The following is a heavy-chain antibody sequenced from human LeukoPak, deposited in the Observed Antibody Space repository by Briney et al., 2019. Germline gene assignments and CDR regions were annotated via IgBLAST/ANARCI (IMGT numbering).Heavy chain of an antibody. CDR2: INHSGST. D-gene: IGHD4-17*01. CDR1: GGSFSGYY. CDR3: ARGRLLTTVTTSSAFDI. V-gene: IGHV4-34*01. J-gene: IGHJ3*02. Sequence: SETLSLTCAVYGGSFSGYYWSWIRHPPGKGLEWIGEINHSGSTNYNPSLKSRVTISVDTSKNQFSLKLSSVNAADTAVYYCARGRLLTTVTTSSAFDIWGQGTMVTVSS.